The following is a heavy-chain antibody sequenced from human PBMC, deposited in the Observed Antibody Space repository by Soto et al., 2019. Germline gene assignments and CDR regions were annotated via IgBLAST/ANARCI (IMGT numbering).Heavy chain of an antibody. CDR3: VRDLWWYLH. D-gene: IGHD2-15*01. V-gene: IGHV3-23*01. J-gene: IGHJ4*02. CDR1: GFTFSSHA. Sequence: EVQLLESGGGLVQPGGALRLYCAASGFTFSSHAMSWVRQAPGKGLEWISSISGGSEGAYYADSVKGRFTISRDNSKNTLYLKMTSLIVEETAVYYCVRDLWWYLHWGQGSLVTISS. CDR2: ISGGSEGA.